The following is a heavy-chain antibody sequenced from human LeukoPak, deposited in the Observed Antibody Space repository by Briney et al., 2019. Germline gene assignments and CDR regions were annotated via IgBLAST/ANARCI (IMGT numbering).Heavy chain of an antibody. CDR2: IYHSGNT. Sequence: SETLSLTCTVSGGSISPYYWSWVRQSPGKGLEWIGEIYHSGNTNYNPSLKSRAAISLDKSSNQFSLRLTSVTAADTAMYFCAREEMPGKFDYWGQGTLVTVSS. D-gene: IGHD1-26*01. CDR1: GGSISPYY. V-gene: IGHV4-4*02. CDR3: AREEMPGKFDY. J-gene: IGHJ4*02.